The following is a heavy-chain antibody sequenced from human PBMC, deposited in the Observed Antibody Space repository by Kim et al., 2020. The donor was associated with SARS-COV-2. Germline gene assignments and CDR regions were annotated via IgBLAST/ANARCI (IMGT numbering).Heavy chain of an antibody. D-gene: IGHD3-10*01. V-gene: IGHV3-23*01. J-gene: IGHJ6*02. Sequence: GGSLSLTCAVYGGSFSGYYWSWIRQPPGKGLEWVSSISGSDGNTYYAQSVKGRFTISRDNSKNTLYLQIYSLRAEDTAVYYCAKDVLMWFGVLGGGMDVWGQGTTVTVSS. CDR3: AKDVLMWFGVLGGGMDV. CDR2: ISGSDGNT. CDR1: GGSFSGYY.